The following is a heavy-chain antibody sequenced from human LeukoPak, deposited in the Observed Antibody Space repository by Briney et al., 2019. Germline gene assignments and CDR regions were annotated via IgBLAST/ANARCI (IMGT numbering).Heavy chain of an antibody. CDR1: VFTFSSYA. J-gene: IGHJ4*02. D-gene: IGHD3-10*01. Sequence: GWSLRLSCAASVFTFSSYAMTWLRQAPGNGLEWASAISGSVGSTYYAVSVKGRFTISRDNSKNTLYLQMNSLRAEDTAVYYCAIQRRLLWFREGIDYWGQGTLVTVSS. CDR2: ISGSVGST. CDR3: AIQRRLLWFREGIDY. V-gene: IGHV3-23*01.